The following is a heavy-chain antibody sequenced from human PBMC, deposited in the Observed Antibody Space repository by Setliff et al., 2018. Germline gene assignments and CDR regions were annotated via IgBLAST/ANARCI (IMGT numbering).Heavy chain of an antibody. D-gene: IGHD1-26*01. CDR1: GFFTFSSYS. CDR3: AREVVGAPSAFDI. J-gene: IGHJ3*02. Sequence: GGSLRLSCAASGFFTFSSYSMNWVRQAPGKGLEWVSSISSSSSYIYYADSVKGRFTISRDNARDSLFLQMNTLRAEDTAVYYCAREVVGAPSAFDIWGQGTMVTVSS. V-gene: IGHV3-21*01. CDR2: ISSSSSYI.